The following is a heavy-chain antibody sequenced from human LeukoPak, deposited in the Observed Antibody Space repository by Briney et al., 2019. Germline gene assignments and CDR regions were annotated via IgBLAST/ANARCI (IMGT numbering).Heavy chain of an antibody. CDR2: IKTDGSEK. J-gene: IGHJ3*02. CDR3: ARDSGSCRGCAFDI. Sequence: GGSLRLSCVVSGFTFSNHWMSWVRQAPGKGLEWVANIKTDGSEKYYVDSVKGRFTIFRDNPKNSLYLQMNSLRVDDTAVYYCARDSGSCRGCAFDIWGQGTMVTVSS. D-gene: IGHD6-13*01. V-gene: IGHV3-7*01. CDR1: GFTFSNHW.